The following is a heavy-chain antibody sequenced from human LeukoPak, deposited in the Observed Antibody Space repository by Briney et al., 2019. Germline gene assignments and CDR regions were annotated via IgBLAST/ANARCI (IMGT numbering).Heavy chain of an antibody. Sequence: GGSLRLSCAASGFTFDDYAMHWVRQAPGKGLEWVSGISWNSGSIGYADSVKGRFTISRDNAKNSLYLLLNSLRPEDTAFYFCAKNPPTRYTSTSFFDYWGQGTLVTVSS. CDR1: GFTFDDYA. J-gene: IGHJ4*02. V-gene: IGHV3-9*01. D-gene: IGHD6-13*01. CDR2: ISWNSGSI. CDR3: AKNPPTRYTSTSFFDY.